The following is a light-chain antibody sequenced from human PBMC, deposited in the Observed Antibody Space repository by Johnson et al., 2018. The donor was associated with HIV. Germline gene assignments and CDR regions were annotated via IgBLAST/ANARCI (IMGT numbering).Light chain of an antibody. CDR1: SYNIGNNY. CDR3: GTWDSSLSALYV. Sequence: QSVLTQPPSVSAAPGQKVTISCSGSSYNIGNNYVSWYQQLPGTAPKLLIYDNNKRPSGIPDRFSGSTSGTSATLGIPGIHTGDAAFYYCGTWDSSLSALYVFGTGTKVTVL. CDR2: DNN. J-gene: IGLJ1*01. V-gene: IGLV1-51*01.